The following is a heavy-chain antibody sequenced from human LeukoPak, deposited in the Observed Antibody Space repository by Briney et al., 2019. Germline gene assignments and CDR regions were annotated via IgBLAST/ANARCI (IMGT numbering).Heavy chain of an antibody. CDR1: GFTFNAYS. CDR3: ARVGIGRYSFDS. Sequence: GGSLRLSCAASGFTFNAYSMNWVRQTPGKGLVWVSRINPDGTTTSYADSVKGRFTISRDNARNTLYLEMNSLRAEDTAVYYCARVGIGRYSFDSWGQGTLITVSS. V-gene: IGHV3-74*01. J-gene: IGHJ4*02. CDR2: INPDGTTT. D-gene: IGHD1-26*01.